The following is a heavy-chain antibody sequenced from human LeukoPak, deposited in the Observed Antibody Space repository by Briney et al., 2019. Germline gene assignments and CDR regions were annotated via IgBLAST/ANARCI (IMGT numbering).Heavy chain of an antibody. D-gene: IGHD1-7*01. CDR2: INPNSGGT. V-gene: IGHV1-2*02. CDR1: GYTFTGYY. CDR3: ARDKDWNYDY. J-gene: IGHJ4*02. Sequence: GASVKVSCKASGYTFTGYYMHRVRQAPGQGLEWMGWINPNSGGTNYAQKFQGRVTMTRDTSISTAYMELSRLRSDDTAAYYCARDKDWNYDYWGQGTLVTVSS.